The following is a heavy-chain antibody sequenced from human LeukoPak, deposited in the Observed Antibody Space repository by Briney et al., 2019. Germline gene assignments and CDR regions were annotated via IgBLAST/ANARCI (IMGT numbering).Heavy chain of an antibody. Sequence: RPGESLKISCKGSGYSFTSYWISWVRQMPGKGLEWMGRIDPSDSYTNYSPSFQGHVTISADKSISTAYLQWSSLKASDTAMYYCARHSGSYYGPDGWFDPWGQGTLVTVSS. CDR3: ARHSGSYYGPDGWFDP. D-gene: IGHD1-26*01. CDR1: GYSFTSYW. J-gene: IGHJ5*02. CDR2: IDPSDSYT. V-gene: IGHV5-10-1*01.